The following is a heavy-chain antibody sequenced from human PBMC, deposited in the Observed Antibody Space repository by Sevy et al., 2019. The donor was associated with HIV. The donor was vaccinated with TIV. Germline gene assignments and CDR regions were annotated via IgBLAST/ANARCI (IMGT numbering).Heavy chain of an antibody. J-gene: IGHJ3*02. V-gene: IGHV1-69*13. D-gene: IGHD3-9*01. Sequence: ASVKVSCKASGGTFSSYAISWVRQAPGQGLEWMGRIIPIFGTANYAQKFQGRVTITADESTSTAYMELSSLRSEDTAVYYCARERSYYDILTGYYLMHDAFDIWGQLTMVTVSS. CDR2: IIPIFGTA. CDR3: ARERSYYDILTGYYLMHDAFDI. CDR1: GGTFSSYA.